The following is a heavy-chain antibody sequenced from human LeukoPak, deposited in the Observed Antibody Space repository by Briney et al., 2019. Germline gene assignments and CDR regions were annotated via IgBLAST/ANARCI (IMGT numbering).Heavy chain of an antibody. CDR1: GFTFSSYW. CDR2: IKQDGSEK. D-gene: IGHD2-8*01. Sequence: GGSLRLSCAASGFTFSSYWMSWVRQAPGKGLKWVANIKQDGSEKNCVDSVRGRFTISRDNAKNSLYLQMNSLRAEDTAVYYCGRRRGMGSLDYWGQGTLVTVSS. V-gene: IGHV3-7*03. J-gene: IGHJ4*02. CDR3: GRRRGMGSLDY.